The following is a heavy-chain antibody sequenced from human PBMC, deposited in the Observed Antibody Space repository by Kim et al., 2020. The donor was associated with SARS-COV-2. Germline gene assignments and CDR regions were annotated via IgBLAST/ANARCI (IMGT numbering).Heavy chain of an antibody. V-gene: IGHV3-30*18. J-gene: IGHJ5*02. CDR1: GFTFSSYS. CDR2: ISYDGSNK. CDR3: AKDGITMVGTNWFDP. Sequence: GGSLRLSCAASGFTFSSYSMHWVRQAPGKGLEWVAVISYDGSNKYYADSVKGRFTISRDNSKNTLYLQMNSLRAEDTAVYYCAKDGITMVGTNWFDPWGQGTLVTVSS. D-gene: IGHD3-10*01.